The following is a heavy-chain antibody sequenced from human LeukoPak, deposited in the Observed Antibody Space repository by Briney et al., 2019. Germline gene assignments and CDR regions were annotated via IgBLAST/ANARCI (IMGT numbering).Heavy chain of an antibody. CDR2: ISYDGSNK. J-gene: IGHJ4*02. V-gene: IGHV3-30*18. D-gene: IGHD6-19*01. Sequence: PGGSLRLSCAASGFAFSSYGMHWVRQAPGKGLEWVAVISYDGSNKYYADSVKGRFTISRDNSKNTLYLQMNSLRAEDTAVYYCAKDKFYKAGPPDYWGQGTLVTVSS. CDR3: AKDKFYKAGPPDY. CDR1: GFAFSSYG.